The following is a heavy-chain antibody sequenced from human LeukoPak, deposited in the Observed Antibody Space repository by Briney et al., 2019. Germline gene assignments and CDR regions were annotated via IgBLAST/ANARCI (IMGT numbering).Heavy chain of an antibody. V-gene: IGHV4-34*01. CDR1: GGSFSGYY. CDR2: INHSGST. J-gene: IGHJ6*03. CDR3: ARGYQYDFWSGYYMDV. D-gene: IGHD3-3*01. Sequence: PSETLSLTCAVYGGSFSGYYWSWIRQPPGKGLEWIGEINHSGSTNYNPSLKSRVTISVATSKNQFSLKLSSVTAADTAVYYCARGYQYDFWSGYYMDVWGKGTTVTVSS.